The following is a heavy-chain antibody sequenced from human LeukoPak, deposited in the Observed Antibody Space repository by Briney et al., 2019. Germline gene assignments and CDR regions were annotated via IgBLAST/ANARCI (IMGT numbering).Heavy chain of an antibody. D-gene: IGHD3-10*01. J-gene: IGHJ3*02. CDR2: IYYSGST. CDR3: ARLWQDAFDI. CDR1: GGSISSSSYY. Sequence: SETLSLTCTVSGGSISSSSYYWGWIRQPPGKGLEWIGSIYYSGSTYYNPSLKSRVTISVDTSKNQFSLKLGSVTAADTAVYYCARLWQDAFDIWGQGIMVTVSS. V-gene: IGHV4-39*01.